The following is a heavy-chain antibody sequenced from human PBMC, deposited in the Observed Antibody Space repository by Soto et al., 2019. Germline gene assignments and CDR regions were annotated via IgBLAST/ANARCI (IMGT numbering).Heavy chain of an antibody. V-gene: IGHV3-23*01. D-gene: IGHD3-22*01. CDR1: GFTFSSYA. CDR3: AKGSYYDSSGYPRLLPFDY. CDR2: ISGSGGST. J-gene: IGHJ4*02. Sequence: GGSLRLCCAASGFTFSSYAMSWVRQAPGKGLEWVSAISGSGGSTYYADSVKGRFTISRDNSKNTLYLQMNSLRAEDTAVYYCAKGSYYDSSGYPRLLPFDYWGQGTLVTVSS.